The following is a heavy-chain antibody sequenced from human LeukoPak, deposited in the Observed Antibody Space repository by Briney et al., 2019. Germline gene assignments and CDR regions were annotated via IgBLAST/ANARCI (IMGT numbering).Heavy chain of an antibody. Sequence: GGSLRLSCAASGFTFSSYAMHWVRQAPGKGLEWVAVISYDGSNKYYADSVKGRFTISRDNSKNTLYLQMNSPRAEDTAVYYRARGFVVVVAALYFDYWGQGTLVTVSS. J-gene: IGHJ4*02. CDR2: ISYDGSNK. CDR1: GFTFSSYA. D-gene: IGHD2-15*01. V-gene: IGHV3-30*04. CDR3: ARGFVVVVAALYFDY.